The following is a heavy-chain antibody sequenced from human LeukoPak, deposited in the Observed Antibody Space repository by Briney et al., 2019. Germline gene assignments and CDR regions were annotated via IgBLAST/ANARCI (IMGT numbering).Heavy chain of an antibody. CDR3: ARGYDILTGYLDY. J-gene: IGHJ4*02. V-gene: IGHV4-59*01. Sequence: PSETLSLTCTVSGGSISSYYWSWIRQPPGKGLEWIGYIYYSGSTNYNPSLKSRVTISVDTSKNQFSLKLSSVTAADTAVYYCARGYDILTGYLDYWGQGTLVTASS. CDR2: IYYSGST. D-gene: IGHD3-9*01. CDR1: GGSISSYY.